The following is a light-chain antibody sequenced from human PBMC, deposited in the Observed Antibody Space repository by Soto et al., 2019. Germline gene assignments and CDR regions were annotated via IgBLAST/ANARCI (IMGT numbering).Light chain of an antibody. CDR3: NSFTSISTVL. V-gene: IGLV2-14*01. J-gene: IGLJ3*02. CDR1: SSDIGNFEH. Sequence: QSALTQPASVSGSPGQSITISCTGTSSDIGNFEHVSWFQQHPGRVPKLIIFEVNNRPSGVSHRFSGSKSGNTASLIISGLQTEDEADYYCNSFTSISTVLFGGGTKLTVL. CDR2: EVN.